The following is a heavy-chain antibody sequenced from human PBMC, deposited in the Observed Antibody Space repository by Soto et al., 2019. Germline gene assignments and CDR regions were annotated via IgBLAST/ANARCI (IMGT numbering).Heavy chain of an antibody. D-gene: IGHD2-15*01. CDR1: GFTFSSYG. CDR3: AALPVAATRNYYYYGMHV. V-gene: IGHV3-30*03. Sequence: GGSLRLSCAASGFTFSSYGMHWVRQAPGKGLEWVAVISYDGSNKYYADSVKGRFTISRDNSKNTLYLQMNSLRAEDTAVYYCAALPVAATRNYYYYGMHVWGQGTTVTVSS. J-gene: IGHJ6*02. CDR2: ISYDGSNK.